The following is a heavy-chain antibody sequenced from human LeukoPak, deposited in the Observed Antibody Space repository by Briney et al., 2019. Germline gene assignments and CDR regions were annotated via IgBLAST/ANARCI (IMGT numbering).Heavy chain of an antibody. CDR3: ARVSPSGSYLAS. D-gene: IGHD1-26*01. CDR2: INPSGGST. CDR1: GYTFTSYY. Sequence: ASVKVSCKASGYTFTSYYMHWVRQTPGQGLEWMGIINPSGGSTSYAQKFQGRVTMTRDMSTSTVYMELSSLRSEDTAVYYCARVSPSGSYLASWGQGTLVTVSS. J-gene: IGHJ5*02. V-gene: IGHV1-46*01.